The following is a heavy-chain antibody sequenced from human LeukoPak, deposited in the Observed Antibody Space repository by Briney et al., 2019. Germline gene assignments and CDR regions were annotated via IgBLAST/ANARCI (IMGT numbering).Heavy chain of an antibody. V-gene: IGHV3-23*01. CDR3: ARARPWDSSRSYYFGMDV. D-gene: IGHD3-22*01. CDR1: GFTFSSYA. CDR2: IPGSGGAT. J-gene: IGHJ6*02. Sequence: GGSLRLSCEASGFTFSSYAIRWVRQAPGTGLEWVSSIPGSGGATYYADSVRGRFSISRDSSKNAVYLQMNSLRDEDTAVYYCARARPWDSSRSYYFGMDVWGHGTTVTVSS.